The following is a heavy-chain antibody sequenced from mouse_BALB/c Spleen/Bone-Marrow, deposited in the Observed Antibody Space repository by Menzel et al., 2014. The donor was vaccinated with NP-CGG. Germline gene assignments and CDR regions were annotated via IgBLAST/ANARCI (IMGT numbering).Heavy chain of an antibody. Sequence: QVQLQQSGAELVRPGVSVKISCKGSGYTFTNNAIHWVKQSRAKSLGWIGIISTYYGDTTYNQKFKGKATMTVDKSSNTAYLKLARLTSEDSAIYYCARSGNVRNAMDYWGQGTSVTVSS. CDR1: GYTFTNNA. D-gene: IGHD1-1*01. CDR3: ARSGNVRNAMDY. V-gene: IGHV1S137*01. CDR2: ISTYYGDT. J-gene: IGHJ4*01.